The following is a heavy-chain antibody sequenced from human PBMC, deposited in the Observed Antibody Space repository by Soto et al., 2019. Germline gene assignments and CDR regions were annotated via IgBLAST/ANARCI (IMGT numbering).Heavy chain of an antibody. Sequence: EVQLVDSGGGLVQPGGSLRLSCAASGFTFSDHYMDWVRQAPGKGLEWVGRTRNKANSYTTEYAASVKGRFTISRDDSKNSLYLQMNSLKTEDTAVYYCAREELGGIDYWGQGTLVTVSS. D-gene: IGHD3-10*01. CDR2: TRNKANSYTT. J-gene: IGHJ4*02. CDR1: GFTFSDHY. CDR3: AREELGGIDY. V-gene: IGHV3-72*01.